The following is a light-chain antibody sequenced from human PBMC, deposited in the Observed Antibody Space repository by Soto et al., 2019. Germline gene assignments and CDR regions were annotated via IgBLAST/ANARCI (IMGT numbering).Light chain of an antibody. CDR3: QQYGSSTPPIG. V-gene: IGKV3-20*01. J-gene: IGKJ5*01. CDR1: QTVSSSY. Sequence: TVLTHSPGTLSLSPGERATLSCRASQTVSSSYLAWYQQKPGQAPRRLIYGASSRATGSPDRFSGSGSGTDFTLTISRLEPEDFAVYYCQQYGSSTPPIGFGQGTRLEIK. CDR2: GAS.